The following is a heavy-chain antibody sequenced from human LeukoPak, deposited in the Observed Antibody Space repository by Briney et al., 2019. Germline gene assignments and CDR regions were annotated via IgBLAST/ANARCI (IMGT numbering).Heavy chain of an antibody. D-gene: IGHD6-19*01. CDR1: RFTFSSYW. CDR3: ARVGYSSGWSFDY. V-gene: IGHV3-74*01. J-gene: IGHJ4*02. CDR2: INSDGSST. Sequence: PGGSLRLSCAASRFTFSSYWMHWVRQAPGKGLVWVSRINSDGSSTSYADSVKGRFTISRDNAKKTLYLQMNSLRAEDTAVYCCARVGYSSGWSFDYWGQGTVVTVSS.